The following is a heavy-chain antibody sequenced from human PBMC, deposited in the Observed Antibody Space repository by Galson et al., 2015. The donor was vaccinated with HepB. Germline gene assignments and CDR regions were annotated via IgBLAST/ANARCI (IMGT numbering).Heavy chain of an antibody. Sequence: SLRLSCAASGFTFSSYAMSWVRQAPGKGLEWVSAISGSGGSTYYADSVKGRFTISRDNSKNTLYLQMNSLRAEDTAVYYCAKELSGRGVVVVIRLAFDIWGQGTMVTVSS. CDR2: ISGSGGST. D-gene: IGHD3-22*01. J-gene: IGHJ3*02. CDR3: AKELSGRGVVVVIRLAFDI. V-gene: IGHV3-23*01. CDR1: GFTFSSYA.